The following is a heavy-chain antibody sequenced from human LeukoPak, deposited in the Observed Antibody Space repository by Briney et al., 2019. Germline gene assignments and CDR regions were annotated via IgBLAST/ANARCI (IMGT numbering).Heavy chain of an antibody. J-gene: IGHJ4*02. CDR3: ARDTSRIVVVF. V-gene: IGHV3-11*01. CDR1: GFTFSDYY. Sequence: GGSLRLSCAASGFTFSDYYMSWIRQAPGKGLEWVSYISSSGSKIYYADSVKGRFTISRDNAKNSLYLQMNSLRAEDTAVYYCARDTSRIVVVFWGQGTLVTVSS. D-gene: IGHD2-21*01. CDR2: ISSSGSKI.